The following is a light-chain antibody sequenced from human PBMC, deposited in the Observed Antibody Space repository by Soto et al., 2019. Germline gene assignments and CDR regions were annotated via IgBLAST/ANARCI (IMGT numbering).Light chain of an antibody. V-gene: IGKV3-15*01. Sequence: EIVMTQSPVTLPVSPGERATLSCRAGQSVRSTLAWYQQKPGQAPRLLIYDASTRAPGTPARFSGSGSGTEFTLTISSLRSEDFAVYYCQQYNNWPPITFGQGTRLEIK. CDR3: QQYNNWPPIT. J-gene: IGKJ5*01. CDR2: DAS. CDR1: QSVRST.